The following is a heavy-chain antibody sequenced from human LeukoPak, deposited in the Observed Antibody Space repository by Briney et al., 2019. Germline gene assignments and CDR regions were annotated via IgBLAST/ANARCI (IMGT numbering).Heavy chain of an antibody. Sequence: PGGSLRLSCAPSGFTFSRYTMNWVRQAPGKGLEWVSSISSNGYYVYQADSVKGRFTISRDNAKTSLYLQMNSLRAEDTAVYYCATPRGTVDIWGQGTLVTVSS. J-gene: IGHJ3*02. V-gene: IGHV3-21*01. CDR3: ATPRGTVDI. CDR1: GFTFSRYT. CDR2: ISSNGYYV.